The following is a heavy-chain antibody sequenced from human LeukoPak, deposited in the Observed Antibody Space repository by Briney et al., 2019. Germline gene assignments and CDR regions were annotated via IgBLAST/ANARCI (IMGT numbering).Heavy chain of an antibody. CDR2: MNPNSGNT. CDR3: ARGGTPTTVTTYSAFDI. CDR1: GYTFTSYD. Sequence: GASVKVSCKASGYTFTSYDINWVRQATGQGLEWMGWMNPNSGNTGYAQKFQGRVTMTRNTSISTAYMELRSLRSDDTAVYYCARGGTPTTVTTYSAFDIWGQGTMVTVSS. D-gene: IGHD4-11*01. V-gene: IGHV1-8*01. J-gene: IGHJ3*02.